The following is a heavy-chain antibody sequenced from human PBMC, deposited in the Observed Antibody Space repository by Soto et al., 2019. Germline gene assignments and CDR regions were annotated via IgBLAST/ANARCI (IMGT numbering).Heavy chain of an antibody. D-gene: IGHD4-17*01. Sequence: EVQLVESGGGLVQPGRSLRLSCVASGFTADDYAMHWVRQAPGKGLEWVSGISSNSDTIDYADSVKGRFTISRDNPKKSLFMQMNSLRPEDTALYYCAKDIKWGGMTTIRYFDSWGQGTLVTVSS. J-gene: IGHJ4*02. CDR3: AKDIKWGGMTTIRYFDS. CDR1: GFTADDYA. V-gene: IGHV3-9*02. CDR2: ISSNSDTI.